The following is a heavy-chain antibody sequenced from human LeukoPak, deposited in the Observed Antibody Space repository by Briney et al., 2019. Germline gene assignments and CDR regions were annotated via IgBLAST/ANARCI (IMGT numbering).Heavy chain of an antibody. CDR2: IYSGGST. D-gene: IGHD3-22*01. J-gene: IGHJ4*02. Sequence: GGSLRLSCAASGFTVSSNYMSWIRQAPGKGLEWVSVIYSGGSTYYADSVKGRFTISRDNSKNTLYLQMNSLRAEDTAVYYCAREDSSLPMHWGQGTLVTVSS. CDR1: GFTVSSNY. CDR3: AREDSSLPMH. V-gene: IGHV3-53*01.